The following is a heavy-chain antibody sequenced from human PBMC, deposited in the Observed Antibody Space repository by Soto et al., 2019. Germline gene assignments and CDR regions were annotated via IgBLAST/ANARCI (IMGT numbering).Heavy chain of an antibody. CDR2: IGTAGDT. CDR3: ARDRALGIGAAFDI. V-gene: IGHV3-13*01. J-gene: IGHJ3*02. CDR1: GFTFSSYD. D-gene: IGHD7-27*01. Sequence: GGSLRLSCAASGFTFSSYDMHWVRQATGKGLEWVSAIGTAGDTYYPGSVKGRFTISRENAKNSLYLQMNSLRAGDTAVYYCARDRALGIGAAFDIWGQGTMVTVSS.